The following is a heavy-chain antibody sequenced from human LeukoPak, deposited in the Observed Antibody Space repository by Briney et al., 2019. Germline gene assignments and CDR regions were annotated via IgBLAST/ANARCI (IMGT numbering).Heavy chain of an antibody. D-gene: IGHD3-22*01. CDR1: GFTFSSYS. CDR3: ARADLYYSSSGCARRAFDI. J-gene: IGHJ3*02. Sequence: PGGSLRLSCAASGFTFSSYSMNWVRQAPGKGLEWVSSISSSSSYIYYADSVKGRFTISRDNAKNSLYLQMNSLRAEDTAVYYCARADLYYSSSGCARRAFDIWGQGTMVTVSS. CDR2: ISSSSSYI. V-gene: IGHV3-21*01.